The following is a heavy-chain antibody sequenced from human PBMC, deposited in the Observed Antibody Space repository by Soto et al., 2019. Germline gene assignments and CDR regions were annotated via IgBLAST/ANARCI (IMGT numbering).Heavy chain of an antibody. CDR1: RFTFSDYY. V-gene: IGHV3-11*06. Sequence: QVQLVESGGGWVKPGGYRRLSCAASRFTFSDYYMSRIRQAPGKWLEWVAYISTRSSYTNYADSVRGRFTISRDNAKNSGYLQMNSLRSEDTAVYFCARDPGHSISSTYGMDFWGQGTKVTVS. D-gene: IGHD6-6*01. CDR2: ISTRSSYT. CDR3: ARDPGHSISSTYGMDF. J-gene: IGHJ6*02.